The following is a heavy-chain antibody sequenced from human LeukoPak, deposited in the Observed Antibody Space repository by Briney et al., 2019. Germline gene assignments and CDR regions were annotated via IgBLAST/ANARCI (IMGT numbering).Heavy chain of an antibody. CDR3: ARRLCSSTSCYLDY. J-gene: IGHJ4*02. CDR1: GYTFTGYY. CDR2: INPNSGGT. D-gene: IGHD2-2*01. Sequence: ASVKVSCKASGYTFTGYYMHWVRQAPGQGLEWMGWINPNSGGTNYAQKFQGRVTMTRDTSISTAYMELSRLRSDDTAVYYCARRLCSSTSCYLDYWGQGTLVTVSS. V-gene: IGHV1-2*02.